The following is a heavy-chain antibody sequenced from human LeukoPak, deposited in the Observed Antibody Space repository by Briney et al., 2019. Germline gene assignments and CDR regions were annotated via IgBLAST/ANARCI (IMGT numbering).Heavy chain of an antibody. D-gene: IGHD2-15*01. CDR1: GGSISSYY. CDR2: IYYSGST. CDR3: ARDGCSGGSCYRDYYGMDV. Sequence: SETLSLTCTVSGGSISSYYWSWLRQPPGKGLEWIGYIYYSGSTNYNPSLKSRVTISVDTTKNQFSLKLSSVPAADTAVYYCARDGCSGGSCYRDYYGMDVWGQGTTVTVSS. J-gene: IGHJ6*02. V-gene: IGHV4-59*01.